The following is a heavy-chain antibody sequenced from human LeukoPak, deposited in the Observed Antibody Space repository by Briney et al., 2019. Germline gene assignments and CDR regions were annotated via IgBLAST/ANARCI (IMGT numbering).Heavy chain of an antibody. CDR2: ISFDGSIE. J-gene: IGHJ4*02. Sequence: QSGGSRRLSCAASGFTFSSYGMHWVRQTPGKGLEWVALISFDGSIEYYVDSVKGRFTISRDNSKNTLFLQMNSLRPEDTAVYYCAKQYDFWSGPDYWGQGTLVTVSS. V-gene: IGHV3-30*18. CDR3: AKQYDFWSGPDY. CDR1: GFTFSSYG. D-gene: IGHD3-3*01.